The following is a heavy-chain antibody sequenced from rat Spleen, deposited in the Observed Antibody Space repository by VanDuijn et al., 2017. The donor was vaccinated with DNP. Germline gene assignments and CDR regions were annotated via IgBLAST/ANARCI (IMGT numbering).Heavy chain of an antibody. Sequence: EVQLQESGSGLVKPSQSLSLTCSVTGYSITSNFWGWIRKFPGNKMEYVGHISYSGSTNYNPSLKSRISITRDTSKNLFSLHLNSVTTEDTATYYCARWTRYFDYWGQGVMVTVSS. D-gene: IGHD1-7*01. CDR3: ARWTRYFDY. J-gene: IGHJ2*01. CDR2: ISYSGST. V-gene: IGHV3-1*01. CDR1: GYSITSNF.